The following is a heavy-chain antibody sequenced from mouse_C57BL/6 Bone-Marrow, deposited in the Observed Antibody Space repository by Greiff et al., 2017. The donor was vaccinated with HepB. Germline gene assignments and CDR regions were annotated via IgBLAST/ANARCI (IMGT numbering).Heavy chain of an antibody. J-gene: IGHJ2*01. D-gene: IGHD1-1*01. CDR3: TTTVVLDY. Sequence: VQLQQSGAELVRPGASVKLSCTASGFNIKDDYMHWVKQRPEQGLEWIGWIDPENGDTEYASKFQGKATITADTSSNTAYLQLSSLTSEDTAVYYCTTTVVLDYRGQGTTLTVSS. CDR2: IDPENGDT. V-gene: IGHV14-4*01. CDR1: GFNIKDDY.